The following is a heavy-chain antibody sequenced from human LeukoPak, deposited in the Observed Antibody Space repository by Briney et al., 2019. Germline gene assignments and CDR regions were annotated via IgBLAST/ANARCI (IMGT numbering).Heavy chain of an antibody. V-gene: IGHV4-30-4*01. CDR3: ARVSDPGAFDI. J-gene: IGHJ3*02. CDR2: IYYSGST. Sequence: PSETLSLTCTVSGGSISSVDYYWSWIRQPPGKGLEWIGYIYYSGSTYYNPSLKSRVTISVETSKNQFSLKLSSVTAADTAVYYCARVSDPGAFDIWGQGTMVTVSS. D-gene: IGHD7-27*01. CDR1: GGSISSVDYY.